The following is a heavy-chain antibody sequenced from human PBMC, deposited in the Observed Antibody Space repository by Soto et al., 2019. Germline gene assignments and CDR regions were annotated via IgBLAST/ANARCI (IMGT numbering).Heavy chain of an antibody. CDR2: IYYSGRT. Sequence: PSETLSLTCIVSGESISSSSYYWGWIRQPPGKGLEWIGSIYYSGRTYYNPSFKSRVTISIDTSKNQFSLKLSSVTATDTAVYYCARQRTTVVTRAYFDHWGQGALVTSPQ. D-gene: IGHD2-21*02. J-gene: IGHJ4*02. CDR1: GESISSSSYY. V-gene: IGHV4-39*01. CDR3: ARQRTTVVTRAYFDH.